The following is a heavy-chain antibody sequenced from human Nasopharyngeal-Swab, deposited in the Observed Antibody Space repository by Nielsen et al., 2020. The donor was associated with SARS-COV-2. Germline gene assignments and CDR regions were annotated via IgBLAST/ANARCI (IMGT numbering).Heavy chain of an antibody. V-gene: IGHV3-7*01. CDR3: ARVGGSYFYGYFDY. CDR2: IKQDGSEK. J-gene: IGHJ4*02. Sequence: GESLKIPCAASGFTFSSYWMSWVRQAPGKGLEWVANIKQDGSEKYYVDSVKGRFTISRDNAKNSLYLQMNSLRAEDTAVYYCARVGGSYFYGYFDYWGQGTLVTVSS. D-gene: IGHD1-26*01. CDR1: GFTFSSYW.